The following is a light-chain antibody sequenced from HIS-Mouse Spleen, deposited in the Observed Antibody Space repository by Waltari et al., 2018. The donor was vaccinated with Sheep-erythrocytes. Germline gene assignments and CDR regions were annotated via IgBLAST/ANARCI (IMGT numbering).Light chain of an antibody. J-gene: IGLJ3*02. Sequence: QSALTQPASVSGSPGQSITISCTGTSSDVGGYTYVSWYQQHPGKAPQLMIYDVSNRPSGVSNRFPGSKSGKTASLTISGLQAEDEADYYCSSYTSSSTEFGGGTKLTVL. V-gene: IGLV2-14*03. CDR3: SSYTSSSTE. CDR2: DVS. CDR1: SSDVGGYTY.